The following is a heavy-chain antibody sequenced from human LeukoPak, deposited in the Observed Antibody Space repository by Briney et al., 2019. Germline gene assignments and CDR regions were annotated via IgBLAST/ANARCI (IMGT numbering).Heavy chain of an antibody. CDR3: AETGPTDF. CDR2: ISHDGTKT. D-gene: IGHD3-9*01. V-gene: IGHV3-30*03. CDR1: GFSFSSYG. J-gene: IGHJ4*02. Sequence: PGTSLRLSCAASGFSFSSYGMHWVRQAPGRGLDWVAAISHDGTKTHYAESVKGRFTISRDNSKNLMYLQMNSLRAENTALYYCAETGPTDFWGQGTLVIVSS.